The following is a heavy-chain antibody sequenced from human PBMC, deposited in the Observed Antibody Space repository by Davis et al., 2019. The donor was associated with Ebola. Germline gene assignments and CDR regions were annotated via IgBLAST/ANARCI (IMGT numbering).Heavy chain of an antibody. CDR3: ASLRRTITGMDDGFDI. D-gene: IGHD2-8*02. Sequence: GESLKISCKGSGYSFATYWIGWVRQMPGKGLEWMGTIYPSDSDTRYSPSFRGQVTISADKSFKTAFLQWSSLKASDTAMYYCASLRRTITGMDDGFDIWGQGTMVTVSS. V-gene: IGHV5-51*01. CDR2: IYPSDSDT. J-gene: IGHJ3*02. CDR1: GYSFATYW.